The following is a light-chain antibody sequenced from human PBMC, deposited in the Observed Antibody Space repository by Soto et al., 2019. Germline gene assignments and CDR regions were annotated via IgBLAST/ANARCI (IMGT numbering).Light chain of an antibody. CDR2: DNN. CDR3: GTWDSGLSAHYV. CDR1: SSNIGNNY. Sequence: QSVLTQPPSVSAAPGQKVTISCSGSSSNIGNNYVSWYQQLPGTAPKLLIYDNNKRPSGIPDRFSGSKSGTSATLGITGLQTGDEADYYCGTWDSGLSAHYVFGTGTKVTVL. V-gene: IGLV1-51*01. J-gene: IGLJ1*01.